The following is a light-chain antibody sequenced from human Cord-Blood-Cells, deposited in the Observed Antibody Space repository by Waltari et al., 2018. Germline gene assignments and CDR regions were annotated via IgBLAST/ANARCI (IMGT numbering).Light chain of an antibody. J-gene: IGKJ1*01. CDR2: KVS. CDR1: HSLVYSDGNTY. Sequence: DVVMTQSPLSLPVTLGQPASIPCRSSHSLVYSDGNTYLTWFQQRPGQSPRRLIYKVSNRDSGVPDRFSGSGSGTDFTLKISRVEAEDVGVYYCMQGTHWPWTFGQGTKVEIK. V-gene: IGKV2-30*01. CDR3: MQGTHWPWT.